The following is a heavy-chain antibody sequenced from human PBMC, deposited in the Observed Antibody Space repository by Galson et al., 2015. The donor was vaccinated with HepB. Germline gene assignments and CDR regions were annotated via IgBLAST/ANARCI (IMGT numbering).Heavy chain of an antibody. CDR1: GGTLSSYA. CDR3: ARGTIFGVVINFHHYYYMDV. CDR2: IIPMFRRE. J-gene: IGHJ6*03. Sequence: SVKVSCKASGGTLSSYAISWVRQAPGQGLEWMGGIIPMFRRENYAQKFQGRVTIVANESTGTASMERSSLKSEDTAVYYCARGTIFGVVINFHHYYYMDVWGKGTAVTVSS. V-gene: IGHV1-69*13. D-gene: IGHD3-3*01.